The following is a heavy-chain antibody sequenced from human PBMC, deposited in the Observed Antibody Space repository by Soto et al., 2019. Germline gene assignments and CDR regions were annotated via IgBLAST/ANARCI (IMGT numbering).Heavy chain of an antibody. J-gene: IGHJ4*02. CDR1: GASISSTSSYDW. CDR2: IFHSGST. Sequence: QVQLQESGPGLVKPSGTLSLTCTVSGASISSTSSYDWWSWVRQPPGKGLEWIGEIFHSGSTNYNPSLKRRVTMSVDKSKNQFSLRLSSVTAADTAVYYCAKMVGATLVDYWGQGSLVTVSS. D-gene: IGHD1-26*01. V-gene: IGHV4-4*02. CDR3: AKMVGATLVDY.